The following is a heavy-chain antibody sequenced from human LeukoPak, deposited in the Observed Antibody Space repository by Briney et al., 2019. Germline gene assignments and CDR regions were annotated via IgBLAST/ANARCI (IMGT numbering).Heavy chain of an antibody. CDR2: IYYSGST. V-gene: IGHV4-31*03. J-gene: IGHJ6*02. CDR1: GGSISSGGYY. CDR3: ARDGDSYGSVGV. Sequence: PSETLSLTCTVSGGSISSGGYYWSWIRQHPGKGLEWIGYIYYSGSTYYNPSLKSRVTISVDTSKNQFSLKLSSVTAADTAVYYCARDGDSYGSVGVWGQGTTVTVSS. D-gene: IGHD5-18*01.